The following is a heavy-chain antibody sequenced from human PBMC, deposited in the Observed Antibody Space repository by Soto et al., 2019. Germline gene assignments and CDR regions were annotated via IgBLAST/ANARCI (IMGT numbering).Heavy chain of an antibody. Sequence: PGGSLRLSCTASGLSVRNNYMSWVRQAPGMGLEWVSVIYNDGTTYYADSVKGRFTLSRDTSKNTLYLQMNTLRAEDTAVYYCAKGMATTLGWFDSWGQGTQVTVSS. D-gene: IGHD5-12*01. CDR2: IYNDGTT. J-gene: IGHJ5*01. CDR3: AKGMATTLGWFDS. V-gene: IGHV3-53*01. CDR1: GLSVRNNY.